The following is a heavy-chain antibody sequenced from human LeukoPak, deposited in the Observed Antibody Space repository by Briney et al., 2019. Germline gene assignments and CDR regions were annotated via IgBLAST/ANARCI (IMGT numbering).Heavy chain of an antibody. J-gene: IGHJ4*02. Sequence: GGSLRLSCAASGFTFSSYAMSWVRQAPGKGLEWVSAISGSGGSTYYADSVKGRFTISRDNSKNTLYLQMNSLRAEDTAVYYCAKGGTYYYDSSGYIGSYWGQGTLVTASS. CDR1: GFTFSSYA. D-gene: IGHD3-22*01. V-gene: IGHV3-23*01. CDR3: AKGGTYYYDSSGYIGSY. CDR2: ISGSGGST.